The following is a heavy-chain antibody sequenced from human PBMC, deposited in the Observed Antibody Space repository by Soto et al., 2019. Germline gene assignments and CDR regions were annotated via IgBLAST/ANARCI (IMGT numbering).Heavy chain of an antibody. CDR2: MNPNSCNT. V-gene: IGHV1-8*01. Sequence: SVKVSCKTSGYTFTTYNINWVRQATGQGLEWMGWMNPNSCNTGYAQKFQDRITLTRETSITKAYMELSSMRSEDTAVYFCVRYGVAATXWGQGTQVTVSX. J-gene: IGHJ4*02. D-gene: IGHD2-8*01. CDR3: VRYGVAATX. CDR1: GYTFTTYN.